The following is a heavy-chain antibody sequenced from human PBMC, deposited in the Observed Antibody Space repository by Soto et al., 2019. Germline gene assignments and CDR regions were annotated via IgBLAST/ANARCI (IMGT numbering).Heavy chain of an antibody. J-gene: IGHJ4*02. CDR3: ARVLSDSRGFYYDY. Sequence: GGSLRLSCAASGFTFSTYPMHWVRQAPGKGLEYVSAISSNGGSTYYADSVKGRFTISRDNSKSTLYLQMGNLRTEDMAVYYCARVLSDSRGFYYDYWGQGTLVTVSS. V-gene: IGHV3-64*02. CDR1: GFTFSTYP. CDR2: ISSNGGST. D-gene: IGHD3-22*01.